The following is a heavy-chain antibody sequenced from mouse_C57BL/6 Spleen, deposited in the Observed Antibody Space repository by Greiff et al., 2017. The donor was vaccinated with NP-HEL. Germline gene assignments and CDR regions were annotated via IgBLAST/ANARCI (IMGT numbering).Heavy chain of an antibody. V-gene: IGHV7-3*01. CDR3: ARSQLYFDY. D-gene: IGHD4-1*02. Sequence: EVKLMESGGGLVQPGGSLSLSCAASGFTFTDYYMSWVRQPPGKALEWLGFIRNKANGYTTEYSASVKGRFTISRDNSQSILYLQMNALRAEDSATYYCARSQLYFDYWGQGTTLTVSS. J-gene: IGHJ2*01. CDR1: GFTFTDYY. CDR2: IRNKANGYTT.